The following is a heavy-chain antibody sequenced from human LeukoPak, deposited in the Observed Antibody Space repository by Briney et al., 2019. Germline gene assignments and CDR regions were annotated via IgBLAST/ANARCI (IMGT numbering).Heavy chain of an antibody. Sequence: SETLSLTCTVSGGSISSSSYYWGWIRQPPGKGLEWIGSIYYSGSTYYNPSLKSRVTISVDTSKNQFSLKLSSVTAADTAVYYCAICGSGSYYFDYWGQGTLVTVSS. CDR3: AICGSGSYYFDY. J-gene: IGHJ4*02. D-gene: IGHD3-10*01. CDR1: GGSISSSSYY. CDR2: IYYSGST. V-gene: IGHV4-39*07.